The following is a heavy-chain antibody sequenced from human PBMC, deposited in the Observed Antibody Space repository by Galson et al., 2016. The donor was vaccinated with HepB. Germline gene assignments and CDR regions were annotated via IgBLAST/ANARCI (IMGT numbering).Heavy chain of an antibody. CDR2: ISSGSSAI. V-gene: IGHV3-48*01. Sequence: SLRLSCAASGFTFSGYNMDWVRQAPGKGLEWVSYISSGSSAIYYADSVKGQFTISRDNSKNTLYLQMNSLRAEDTAVYYCASLRFKGFDLWGRGTLVTVSS. D-gene: IGHD3-3*01. J-gene: IGHJ2*01. CDR3: ASLRFKGFDL. CDR1: GFTFSGYN.